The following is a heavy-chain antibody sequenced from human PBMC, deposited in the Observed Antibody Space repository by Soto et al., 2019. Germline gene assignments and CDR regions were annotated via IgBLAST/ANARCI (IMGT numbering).Heavy chain of an antibody. J-gene: IGHJ6*02. V-gene: IGHV3-30*18. D-gene: IGHD6-19*01. CDR2: ISYDGSNK. CDR1: GFTFSSYG. Sequence: GGSLRLSCAASGFTFSSYGMHWVRQAPGKGLEWVAVISYDGSNKYYADSVKGRFTISRDNSKNTLYLQMNSLRAEDTAVYYCAKGGIAVAGYSTGANYYGMDVWGQGTTVTVSS. CDR3: AKGGIAVAGYSTGANYYGMDV.